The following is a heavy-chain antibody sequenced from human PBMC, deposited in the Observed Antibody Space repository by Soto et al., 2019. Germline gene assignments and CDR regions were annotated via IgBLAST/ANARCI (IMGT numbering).Heavy chain of an antibody. V-gene: IGHV2-5*02. J-gene: IGHJ5*02. Sequence: SGPTLVNPTQTLTLNCAFSGFSLITTGEVVGWFRQPPGKAPEWLALIYWDDDVRYSPSLRNRLTITKDTSENQVVLTMTNIDPLDTATYYCVHRIVSNGAWFDPWGQGILVTVSS. CDR1: GFSLITTGEV. D-gene: IGHD5-12*01. CDR2: IYWDDDV. CDR3: VHRIVSNGAWFDP.